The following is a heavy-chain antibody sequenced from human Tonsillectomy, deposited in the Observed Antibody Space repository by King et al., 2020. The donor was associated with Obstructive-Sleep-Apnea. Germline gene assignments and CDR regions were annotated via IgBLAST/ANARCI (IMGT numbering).Heavy chain of an antibody. CDR1: GFTFSSYN. D-gene: IGHD3-9*01. J-gene: IGHJ1*01. CDR2: ISTSRSTI. CDR3: VRDRVPLRYFDWFSGQH. V-gene: IGHV3-48*01. Sequence: VQLVESGGGLVQPGGSLRLSCVASGFTFSSYNMNWVRQAPGKGLEWISYISTSRSTIYYADSVKGRFTISRDDAKNSLYLQMNSLRAEDTAIYYCVRDRVPLRYFDWFSGQHWGQGTLVTVSS.